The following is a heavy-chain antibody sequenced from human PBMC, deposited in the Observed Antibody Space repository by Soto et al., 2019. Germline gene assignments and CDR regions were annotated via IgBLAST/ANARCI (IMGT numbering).Heavy chain of an antibody. CDR3: AHRVLRTVFGLVTTTAIDFDF. J-gene: IGHJ4*02. CDR1: GFSLTPSGVG. Sequence: QITLNESGPTVVRPTETLTLTCRFSGFSLTPSGVGVGWIRQSPGKALEWLALIYWDDDKRYSASLKSRLTITNDTSKNQVVLTVSDLDPTDTATYYCAHRVLRTVFGLVTTTAIDFDFWGQGTPVAVSS. D-gene: IGHD3-3*01. CDR2: IYWDDDK. V-gene: IGHV2-5*02.